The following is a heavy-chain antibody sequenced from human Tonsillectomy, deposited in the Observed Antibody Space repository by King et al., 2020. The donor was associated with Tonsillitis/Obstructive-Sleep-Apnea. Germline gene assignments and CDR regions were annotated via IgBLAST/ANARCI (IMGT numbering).Heavy chain of an antibody. Sequence: VQLVESGGGVVQPGRSLRLSCAASGFIFGTYGMNWVGQAPGKGLEWGEVIGKDGSNKYYVDSVRGRFTISRDNSKKTVYLQMNSLRAEDTAVYFCAREGTGTEGAFDIWGQGTLVTVSS. CDR2: IGKDGSNK. D-gene: IGHD1-7*01. CDR1: GFIFGTYG. J-gene: IGHJ3*02. CDR3: AREGTGTEGAFDI. V-gene: IGHV3-33*01.